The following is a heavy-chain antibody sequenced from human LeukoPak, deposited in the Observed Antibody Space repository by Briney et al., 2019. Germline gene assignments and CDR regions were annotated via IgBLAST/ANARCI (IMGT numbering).Heavy chain of an antibody. V-gene: IGHV3-74*01. Sequence: GGSLRLSCAASGFTFSTYWMPWVRQVPGKGLLGVSRINGAGNITTYADSVKGRFTISRDNAKNTLYLQMNSLRVEDTAVYYCARVEKSSEGGYRWFESWGQGTLVTVSS. D-gene: IGHD3-22*01. CDR2: INGAGNIT. CDR3: ARVEKSSEGGYRWFES. J-gene: IGHJ5*01. CDR1: GFTFSTYW.